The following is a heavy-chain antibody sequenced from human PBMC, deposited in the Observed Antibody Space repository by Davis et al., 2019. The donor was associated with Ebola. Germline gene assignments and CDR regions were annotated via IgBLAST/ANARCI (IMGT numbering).Heavy chain of an antibody. Sequence: GGSLRLSCTASGFTFGDYAMSWVRQAPGKGLEWVGFIRSKAYGGTTEYAASVKGRFTISRDDSKSIAYLQMNSLKTEDTAVYDCTRGIAAAGYWGQGTLVTVSS. CDR1: GFTFGDYA. D-gene: IGHD6-13*01. V-gene: IGHV3-49*04. CDR2: IRSKAYGGTT. CDR3: TRGIAAAGY. J-gene: IGHJ4*02.